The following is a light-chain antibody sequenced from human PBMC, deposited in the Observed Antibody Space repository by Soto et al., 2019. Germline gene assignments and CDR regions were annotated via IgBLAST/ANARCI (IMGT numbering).Light chain of an antibody. J-gene: IGKJ1*01. CDR3: QQYNGYLWT. CDR2: DAS. V-gene: IGKV1-5*01. Sequence: DIQMTQSPSTLAASVGDRVTITCRASQSVSRWLAWNQQKPGKAPKLLIYDASILESGVPSRFTGSGSGTEFTLTISSLQPSDFATYFCQQYNGYLWTFGQGTKVEI. CDR1: QSVSRW.